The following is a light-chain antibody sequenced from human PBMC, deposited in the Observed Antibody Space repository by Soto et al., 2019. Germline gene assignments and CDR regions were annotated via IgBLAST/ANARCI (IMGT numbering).Light chain of an antibody. CDR3: QQHGNSPRT. CDR2: GAS. V-gene: IGKV3-20*01. J-gene: IGKJ1*01. CDR1: QNITNNY. Sequence: EIVLTQSPGTLSLSPGERATLPCRASQNITNNYVAWYQHKPGQAPRLLIYGASSRATGIPVRFSGSGSVTDFTLTIRRLEPEDFAVYYCQQHGNSPRTFGQGTKVEIK.